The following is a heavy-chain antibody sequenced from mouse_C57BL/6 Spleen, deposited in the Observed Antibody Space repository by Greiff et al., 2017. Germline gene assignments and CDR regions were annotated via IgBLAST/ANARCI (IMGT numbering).Heavy chain of an antibody. Sequence: QVQLQQSGPGLVAPSQSLSITCTVSGFSLTSYGVHWVRQPPGKGLEWLVVIWSDGSTTYNSALKSRLSISKDNSKSQVFLKMNSLQTDDTAMYYCARDGNYDYYAMDDWGQGTSVTVSS. D-gene: IGHD2-1*01. CDR2: IWSDGST. V-gene: IGHV2-6*03. CDR1: GFSLTSYG. CDR3: ARDGNYDYYAMDD. J-gene: IGHJ4*01.